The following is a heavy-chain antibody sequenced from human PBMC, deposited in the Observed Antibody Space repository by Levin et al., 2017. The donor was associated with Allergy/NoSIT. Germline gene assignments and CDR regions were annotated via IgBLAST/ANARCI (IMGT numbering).Heavy chain of an antibody. D-gene: IGHD2-2*01. Sequence: PGGSLRLSCAASGFTFSTYGMHWVRQAPGKGLEWVAVISYDGSNKYYADSVKGRFTISRDNSKNTLYLQMNSLRAEDTAVYYCAKDKDLVVVPAGLKYSNYRSDSNPDHYYGMDGWCQGTTVTVSS. J-gene: IGHJ6*02. CDR2: ISYDGSNK. V-gene: IGHV3-30*18. CDR3: AKDKDLVVVPAGLKYSNYRSDSNPDHYYGMDG. CDR1: GFTFSTYG.